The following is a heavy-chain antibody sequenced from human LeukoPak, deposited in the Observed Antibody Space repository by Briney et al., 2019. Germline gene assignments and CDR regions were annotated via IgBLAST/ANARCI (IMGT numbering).Heavy chain of an antibody. V-gene: IGHV3-21*01. Sequence: GGSLRLSCAASGFTFSSYSMNWVRQAPGKGPEWVSSISSSSSYIYYADSVKGRFTISRDNAKNSLYLQMNSLRAEDTAVYYCARETVGESDHGDYEEGTYWGQGTLVTVSS. D-gene: IGHD4-17*01. J-gene: IGHJ4*02. CDR3: ARETVGESDHGDYEEGTY. CDR2: ISSSSSYI. CDR1: GFTFSSYS.